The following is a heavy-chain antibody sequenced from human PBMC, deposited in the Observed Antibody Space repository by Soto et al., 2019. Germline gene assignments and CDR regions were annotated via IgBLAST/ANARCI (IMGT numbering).Heavy chain of an antibody. Sequence: SVKVSCKASGGTFSSYAISWVRQAPGQGLEWMGGIIPIFGTANYAQKFQGRVTITADESTSTAYMELSSLRSEDTAVYYCAAPGIAAAVDAFDIWGQGTMVTV. CDR2: IIPIFGTA. CDR1: GGTFSSYA. J-gene: IGHJ3*02. CDR3: AAPGIAAAVDAFDI. D-gene: IGHD6-13*01. V-gene: IGHV1-69*13.